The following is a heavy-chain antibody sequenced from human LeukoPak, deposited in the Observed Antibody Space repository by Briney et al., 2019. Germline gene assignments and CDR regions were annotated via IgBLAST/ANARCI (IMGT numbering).Heavy chain of an antibody. V-gene: IGHV1-18*04. CDR2: SSAYNGNT. CDR1: GYTFTSYY. D-gene: IGHD5-18*01. J-gene: IGHJ4*02. CDR3: VRDLGVDTSMIFFDY. Sequence: ASVKVSCKASGYTFTSYYMHWVRQAPGQGLEWMGWSSAYNGNTKSAQKFQGRATMTTDTSTSTAYMELRSLRSDDTAVFYCVRDLGVDTSMIFFDYWGQGTLVTVSS.